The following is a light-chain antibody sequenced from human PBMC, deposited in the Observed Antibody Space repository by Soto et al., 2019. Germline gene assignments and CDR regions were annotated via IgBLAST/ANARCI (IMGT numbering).Light chain of an antibody. Sequence: EIVMTQSPATLSVSPGERATLSCRASQSVSSNLAWYQQKPGQAPRLLIYGASTRTTGIPARFSGSGSGTNFTLTVSSLQFEDFAVYYCQQYNNWPQTFGQGTKLEIK. CDR1: QSVSSN. CDR3: QQYNNWPQT. CDR2: GAS. V-gene: IGKV3-15*01. J-gene: IGKJ2*01.